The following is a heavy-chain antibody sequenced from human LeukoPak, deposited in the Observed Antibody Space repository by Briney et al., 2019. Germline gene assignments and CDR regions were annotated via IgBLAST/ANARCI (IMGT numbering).Heavy chain of an antibody. V-gene: IGHV3-33*01. CDR1: GFTFSSYG. J-gene: IGHJ4*02. CDR3: ARDETSHGDYGY. Sequence: GGSLRLSCAASGFTFSSYGMHWVRQAPGKGLEWVAVIWYDGSNKYYADSVKGRFTISRDNSKNTLYLQMNSLRAEDTAVYYCARDETSHGDYGYWGQGTLVTVSS. CDR2: IWYDGSNK. D-gene: IGHD4-17*01.